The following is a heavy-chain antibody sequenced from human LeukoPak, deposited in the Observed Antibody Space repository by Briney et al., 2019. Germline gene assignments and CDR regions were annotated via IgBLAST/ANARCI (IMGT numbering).Heavy chain of an antibody. Sequence: PGRSLRLSCAASGFTFSSYAMHWVRQAPGKGLEWVAVISYDGSNKYYADSVKGRFTISRDNSKNTLYLQMNSLRAEDTAVYYCARDEHWAFDIWGQGTMATVSS. J-gene: IGHJ3*02. CDR2: ISYDGSNK. D-gene: IGHD1/OR15-1a*01. CDR3: ARDEHWAFDI. V-gene: IGHV3-30-3*01. CDR1: GFTFSSYA.